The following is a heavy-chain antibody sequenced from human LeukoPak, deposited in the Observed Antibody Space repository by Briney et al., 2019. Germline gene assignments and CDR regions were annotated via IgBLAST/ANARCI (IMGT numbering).Heavy chain of an antibody. Sequence: SETLSLTCTVSGGSISSYYWSWIRQPPRKGLEWIGYIYYSGSTNYNPSLKSRVTISVDTSKNQFSLKLSSVTAADTAVYYCARDLGNAFDIWGQGTMVTVSS. CDR2: IYYSGST. D-gene: IGHD3-16*01. CDR3: ARDLGNAFDI. CDR1: GGSISSYY. V-gene: IGHV4-59*01. J-gene: IGHJ3*02.